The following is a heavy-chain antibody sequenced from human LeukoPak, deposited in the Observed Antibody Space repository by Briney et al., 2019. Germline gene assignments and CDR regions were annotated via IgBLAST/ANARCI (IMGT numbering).Heavy chain of an antibody. CDR2: ISSGGGST. CDR1: GFTFSSYA. J-gene: IGHJ5*02. D-gene: IGHD4-11*01. Sequence: PGGSLRLSCAASGFTFSSYAMSWVRQAPGKGLEWVSSISSGGGSTYYADSVKGRFTISRDNSKNTLYLQMNSLRAEDAAVYYCVKDRTGNYVAWFDPWGQGTLVTVSS. CDR3: VKDRTGNYVAWFDP. V-gene: IGHV3-23*01.